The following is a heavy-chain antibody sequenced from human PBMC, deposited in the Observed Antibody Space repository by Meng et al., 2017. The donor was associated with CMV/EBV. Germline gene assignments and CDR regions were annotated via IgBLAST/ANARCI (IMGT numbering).Heavy chain of an antibody. CDR1: GFTFSNAW. CDR2: IKSKTDGGTT. Sequence: GGSLRLSCAASGFTFSNAWMSWVRQAPGEGLEWVGRIKSKTDGGTTDYAAPVKGRFTISRDDSKNTLYLQMNSLKTEDTAVYYCTTVGRRYYYYGMDVWGQGTTVTVSS. CDR3: TTVGRRYYYYGMDV. J-gene: IGHJ6*02. V-gene: IGHV3-15*01. D-gene: IGHD3-10*01.